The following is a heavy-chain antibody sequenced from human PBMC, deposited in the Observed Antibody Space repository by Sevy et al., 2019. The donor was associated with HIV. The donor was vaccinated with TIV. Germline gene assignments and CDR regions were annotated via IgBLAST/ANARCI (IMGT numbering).Heavy chain of an antibody. D-gene: IGHD3-10*01. CDR3: ASAPQGGSDVITPPDY. CDR1: GFTLNTYA. V-gene: IGHV3-30-3*01. J-gene: IGHJ4*02. CDR2: ISYDGGNK. Sequence: GGSLRLSCAASGFTLNTYAMHWVRQAPGKGLDWLTFISYDGGNKYYADSVKGRFTISRDNSKSMAYLQMTSLRAEDTALYYCASAPQGGSDVITPPDYWGQGTLVTVSS.